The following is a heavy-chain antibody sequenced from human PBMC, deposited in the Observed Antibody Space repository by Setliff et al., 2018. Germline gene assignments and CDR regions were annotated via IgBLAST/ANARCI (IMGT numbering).Heavy chain of an antibody. CDR2: ISYSGIT. CDR3: ARLPNYVWGSPVDY. Sequence: PSETLSLTCNVSGASVSSHYWDWIRQPPGKGLEWIGFISYSGITTYNVSLKSRVSISVDTSKNQLSLTLSSVTAADTAVYYCARLPNYVWGSPVDYWGQGTLVTVSS. V-gene: IGHV4-59*08. D-gene: IGHD3-16*01. CDR1: GASVSSHY. J-gene: IGHJ4*02.